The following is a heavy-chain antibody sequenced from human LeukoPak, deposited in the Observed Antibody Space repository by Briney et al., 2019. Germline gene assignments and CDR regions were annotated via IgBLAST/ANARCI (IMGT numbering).Heavy chain of an antibody. CDR3: ARALYNRGWYPDYFDS. Sequence: GGSLRLSCAASGFTFSGYSMNWVRQAPGKGLEWVSYISTGSTTIYYADSVKGRFTLSRDNAKNSLYLQMSSLRAEDTAIYYCARALYNRGWYPDYFDSWGQGALVTVSS. D-gene: IGHD6-19*01. J-gene: IGHJ4*02. V-gene: IGHV3-48*04. CDR2: ISTGSTTI. CDR1: GFTFSGYS.